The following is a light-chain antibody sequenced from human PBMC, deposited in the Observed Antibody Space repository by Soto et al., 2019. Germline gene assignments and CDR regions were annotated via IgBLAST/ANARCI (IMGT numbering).Light chain of an antibody. CDR2: AAS. J-gene: IGKJ3*01. CDR3: QQSYIMPFT. V-gene: IGKV1-39*01. Sequence: DIQMTQSPSSLSASVGDRVTITCRASQSINTYLNWYQQKPGKAPKLLIFAASSLQSGVPSRFSGSGSGTEFTLTISSLQPDDFATYYCQQSYIMPFTFGPGTKVDIK. CDR1: QSINTY.